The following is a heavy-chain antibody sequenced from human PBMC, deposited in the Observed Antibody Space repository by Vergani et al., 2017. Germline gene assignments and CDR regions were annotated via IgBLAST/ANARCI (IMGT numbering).Heavy chain of an antibody. D-gene: IGHD3-3*01. V-gene: IGHV4-59*11. J-gene: IGHJ6*02. Sequence: QVQLQESGPGLVKPSETLSLTCSVSGGSIRGHYWSWIRQPPGKGLEWVGYIYYSGSSNYNPSLKNQVTMSIDTSQNQVSMMLSSVTAADTVVYYCARVRLRFLYGSGDNYYDGMDVWGQGTTVTVSS. CDR3: ARVRLRFLYGSGDNYYDGMDV. CDR1: GGSIRGHY. CDR2: IYYSGSS.